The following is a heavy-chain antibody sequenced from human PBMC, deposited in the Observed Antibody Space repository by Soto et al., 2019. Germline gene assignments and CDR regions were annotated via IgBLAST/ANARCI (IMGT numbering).Heavy chain of an antibody. D-gene: IGHD3-22*01. CDR2: ISYDGSNK. Sequence: XESLRLSCAASVFTFSSYAMHWVRQAPGKGLEWVAVISYDGSNKYYADSVKGRFTISRDNSKNTLYLQMNSLRAEDTAVYYCARAKPHYYDSSGYVYGMDVWGQGTTVTVSS. V-gene: IGHV3-30-3*01. CDR1: VFTFSSYA. CDR3: ARAKPHYYDSSGYVYGMDV. J-gene: IGHJ6*02.